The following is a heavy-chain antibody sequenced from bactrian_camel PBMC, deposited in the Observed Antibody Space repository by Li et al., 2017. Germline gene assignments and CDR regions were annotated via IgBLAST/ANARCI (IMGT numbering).Heavy chain of an antibody. CDR3: AKARTLVTMSDFSW. Sequence: VQLVESGGDLAQPGGSLRLSCVASRPTDSSCSMGWYRQYPGKQRELVATIDGDGTTYYTDPVKGRFTISRDNSKNMVYLQLDTLEPEDMAMYYCAKARTLVTMSDFSWWGQGTQVTVS. J-gene: IGHJ6*01. CDR1: RPTDSSCS. CDR2: IDGDGTT. D-gene: IGHD4*01. V-gene: IGHV3S53*01.